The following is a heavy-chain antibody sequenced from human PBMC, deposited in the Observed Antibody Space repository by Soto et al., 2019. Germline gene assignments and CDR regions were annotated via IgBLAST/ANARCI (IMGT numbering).Heavy chain of an antibody. CDR1: GGSISSGDYY. V-gene: IGHV4-30-4*01. CDR3: ARVLSKYCSGGDCYYYYGMDV. CDR2: IFYSGST. J-gene: IGHJ6*02. Sequence: SETLSITCTVSGGSISSGDYYWSWIRQPPGKGLEWIGYIFYSGSTYYNPSLKSRVTISVHTSKNQFSLKLSSVIAADTAVYYCARVLSKYCSGGDCYYYYGMDVWGQGTTVTVSS. D-gene: IGHD2-21*02.